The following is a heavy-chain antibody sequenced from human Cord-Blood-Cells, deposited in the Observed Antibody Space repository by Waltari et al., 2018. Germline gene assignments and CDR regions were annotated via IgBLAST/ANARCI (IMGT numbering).Heavy chain of an antibody. CDR2: IIPIIGIA. J-gene: IGHJ4*02. D-gene: IGHD6-13*01. CDR1: GGTFSSYA. Sequence: QVQLVQSGAEVKKPGTSVKVSCKASGGTFSSYAISWVRQAPGQGLEWMGRIIPIIGIANYAQKFQVRVTITADKSTSTAYMELSSLRSEDTAVYYCAREVNSSWAFDDWGQGTLVTVSS. V-gene: IGHV1-69*09. CDR3: AREVNSSWAFDD.